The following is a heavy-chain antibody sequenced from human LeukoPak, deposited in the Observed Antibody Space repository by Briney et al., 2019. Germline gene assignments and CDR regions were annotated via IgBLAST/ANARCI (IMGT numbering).Heavy chain of an antibody. CDR3: ARRQYYDSSGYWYYFDY. CDR1: GGSINNYY. J-gene: IGHJ4*02. Sequence: SETLSLTCTVSGGSINNYYWSWIRQPPGQGLECIGQIYYSGSTNYNPSLKSRVTISVDTSKNQFSLNLRSVTAADTAIYYCARRQYYDSSGYWYYFDYWGWGILVTVSS. V-gene: IGHV4-59*08. CDR2: IYYSGST. D-gene: IGHD3-22*01.